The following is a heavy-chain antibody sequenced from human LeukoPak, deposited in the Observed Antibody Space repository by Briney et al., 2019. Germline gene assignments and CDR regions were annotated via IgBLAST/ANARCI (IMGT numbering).Heavy chain of an antibody. CDR3: ATSRQIAVAGLDY. CDR2: ISGSGGST. V-gene: IGHV3-23*01. CDR1: GFTFSSYG. J-gene: IGHJ4*02. Sequence: GGSLRLSCAASGFTFSSYGMSWVRQAPGKGLEWVSAISGSGGSTYYADSVKGRFTISRDNSKNTLYLQMNSLRSEDTAVYYCATSRQIAVAGLDYWGQGTLVTVSS. D-gene: IGHD6-19*01.